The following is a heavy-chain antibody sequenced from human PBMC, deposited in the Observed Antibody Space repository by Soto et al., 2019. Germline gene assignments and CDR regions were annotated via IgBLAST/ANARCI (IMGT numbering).Heavy chain of an antibody. V-gene: IGHV4-59*01. CDR2: IYYSGST. CDR1: GGSISSYY. J-gene: IGHJ6*03. D-gene: IGHD2-15*01. Sequence: QVQLQESGPGLVKPSETLSLTCTVSGGSISSYYWSWIRQPPGKGLEWIGYIYYSGSTNYNPSLKSRVTISVDTSTNQFPLQLSSVTAADTSVYYCARSYRRYCSGGSCYSYYYYYMDVWGKGTSVTVSS. CDR3: ARSYRRYCSGGSCYSYYYYYMDV.